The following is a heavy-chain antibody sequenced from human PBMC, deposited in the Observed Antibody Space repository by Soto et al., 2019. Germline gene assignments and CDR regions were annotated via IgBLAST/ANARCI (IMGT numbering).Heavy chain of an antibody. J-gene: IGHJ6*02. V-gene: IGHV1-18*01. Sequence: QVQVVQSGDEVKKPGASVKVSCKASGYTFTNYGFSWVRQAPGQGLEWMGWISGYNGNTKYAEKFHGTVPMTTVTSTSTAHMELRSLRSDDTAVYYCAREGQAPYYYYGMDVWGQGTAVTVSS. CDR3: AREGQAPYYYYGMDV. CDR1: GYTFTNYG. CDR2: ISGYNGNT.